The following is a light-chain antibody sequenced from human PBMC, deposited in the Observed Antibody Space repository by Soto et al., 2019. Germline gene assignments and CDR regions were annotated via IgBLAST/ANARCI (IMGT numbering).Light chain of an antibody. CDR3: QQRSNWPLT. Sequence: EIVFTQSPSTLSLSPGERAPLSCRASQSVSSYLAWYQQKPGQAPRLLIYDASNRATGIPARFSGSGSGTDFTLTISSLEPEDFAVYYCQQRSNWPLTFGGGTKVDIK. CDR2: DAS. J-gene: IGKJ4*01. V-gene: IGKV3-11*01. CDR1: QSVSSY.